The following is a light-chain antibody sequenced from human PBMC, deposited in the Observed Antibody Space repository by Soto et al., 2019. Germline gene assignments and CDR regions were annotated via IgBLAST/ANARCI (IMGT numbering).Light chain of an antibody. V-gene: IGKV1-5*01. J-gene: IGKJ1*01. CDR1: QIVSNV. CDR3: QQYYTYPWT. Sequence: DIQMTQSPTTLSASVGDRVTITCRASQIVSNVLAWFQQKPGKGPEPLIYDVSNLQSGVPSRFSGSGSGTEFTLTISSLQPDDFAVHYCQQYYTYPWTFGQGTKVDIX. CDR2: DVS.